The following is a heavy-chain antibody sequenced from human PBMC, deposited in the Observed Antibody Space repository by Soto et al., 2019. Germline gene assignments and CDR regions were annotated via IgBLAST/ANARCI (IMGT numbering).Heavy chain of an antibody. Sequence: GGSLRLSCAASGFTFSSSSMHWVRQAPGKGLEWVAVISYDGSNKYYADSVKGRFTISRDNSKNTLYLQMNSLRAEDTAVYYCAKDEATMIVVVRGSDYYYGMDVWGQGTTVTVSS. CDR1: GFTFSSSS. CDR3: AKDEATMIVVVRGSDYYYGMDV. CDR2: ISYDGSNK. J-gene: IGHJ6*02. D-gene: IGHD3-22*01. V-gene: IGHV3-30*18.